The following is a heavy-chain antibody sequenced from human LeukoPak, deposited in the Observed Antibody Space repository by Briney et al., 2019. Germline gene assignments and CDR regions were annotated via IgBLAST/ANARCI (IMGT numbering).Heavy chain of an antibody. CDR2: ISAYNGNT. V-gene: IGHV1-18*01. CDR3: ARVLYYDFWSGYPGNYYFDC. CDR1: GYTFTSYG. Sequence: GASVKVSCRASGYTFTSYGISWVRQAPGQGLEWMGWISAYNGNTNYAQKLQGRVTMTTDTSTSTAYMELRSLRSDDTAVYYCARVLYYDFWSGYPGNYYFDCWGQGTLVTVSS. J-gene: IGHJ4*02. D-gene: IGHD3-3*01.